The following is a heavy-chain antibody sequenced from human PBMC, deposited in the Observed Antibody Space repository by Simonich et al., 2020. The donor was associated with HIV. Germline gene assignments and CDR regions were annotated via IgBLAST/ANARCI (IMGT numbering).Heavy chain of an antibody. J-gene: IGHJ4*02. CDR3: ARRFWTEGVCHKAFDS. CDR1: GGSISDDH. Sequence: QVQLQQWGAGPLKPSETLSLTCAFNGGSISDDHWNWTPQPPGKGLGWIGEICQGAATEHHPTLKGRLTSPEDTSRKHVSLTVNSVTAADTAVYYCARRFWTEGVCHKAFDSWGQGTLVTVSS. D-gene: IGHD2-8*01. V-gene: IGHV4-34*01. CDR2: ICQGAAT.